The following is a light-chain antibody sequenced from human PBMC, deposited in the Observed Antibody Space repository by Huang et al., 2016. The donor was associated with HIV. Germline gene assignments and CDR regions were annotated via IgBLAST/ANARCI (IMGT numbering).Light chain of an antibody. J-gene: IGKJ3*01. CDR3: QQYYDTPLT. Sequence: DIVMTQSPESLAVSLGERATLNCRSSQSVLNTDNNRDYLAWYQQKPGQRPRLLIYWASTRESGVPDRFLGTGSGTDFTLTISNLQAEDVAVYFCQQYYDTPLTFGPGTKVDIK. CDR2: WAS. CDR1: QSVLNTDNNRDY. V-gene: IGKV4-1*01.